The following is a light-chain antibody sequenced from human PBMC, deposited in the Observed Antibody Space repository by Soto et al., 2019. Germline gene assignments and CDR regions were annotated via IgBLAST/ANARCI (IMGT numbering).Light chain of an antibody. CDR1: SSDVGGYTY. Sequence: QSVLTQPASVSGSPRQSITISCTGASSDVGGYTYVSWYQQHPGKAPKLMIYEVNNRPSGVSNRFSGSKSGNTASLTISGLQAEDAADYYCSSYTSSSTLYVFGTGTKVTVL. J-gene: IGLJ1*01. CDR3: SSYTSSSTLYV. V-gene: IGLV2-14*01. CDR2: EVN.